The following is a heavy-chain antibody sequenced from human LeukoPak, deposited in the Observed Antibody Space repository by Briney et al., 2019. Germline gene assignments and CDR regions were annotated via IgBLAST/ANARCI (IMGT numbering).Heavy chain of an antibody. D-gene: IGHD3-3*01. J-gene: IGHJ4*02. CDR2: INHSGRT. CDR3: ARGRATYDFWSGQKIDY. V-gene: IGHV4-34*01. Sequence: SETLSLTCAVYGGSFSGYYWSWIRQPPGKGLEWIGEINHSGRTNYNPSLKSRVTISVDTSKNQFSLKLSSVTAADTAVYYCARGRATYDFWSGQKIDYWGQGTLVTVSS. CDR1: GGSFSGYY.